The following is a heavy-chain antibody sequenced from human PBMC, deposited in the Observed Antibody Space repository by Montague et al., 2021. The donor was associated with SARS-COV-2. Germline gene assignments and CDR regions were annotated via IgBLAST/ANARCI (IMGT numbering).Heavy chain of an antibody. V-gene: IGHV4-59*08. CDR1: GGAVSSYY. CDR3: ARHGCSSGGHRCGFDP. CDR2: IYYNGST. Sequence: ETRSLTCSVAGGAVSSYYWSWIRQPPGKGLEWIGNIYYNGSTNYNPSLKSRVTISVDTSKNQFSLKLTSVTAADTAAYYCARHGCSSGGHRCGFDPWGQGTLVTVSS. D-gene: IGHD6-19*01. J-gene: IGHJ5*02.